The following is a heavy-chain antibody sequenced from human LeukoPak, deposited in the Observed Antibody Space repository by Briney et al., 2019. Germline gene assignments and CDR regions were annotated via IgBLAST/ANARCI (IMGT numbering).Heavy chain of an antibody. CDR2: IYPGDSDT. J-gene: IGHJ4*02. CDR1: GYSFTGYW. D-gene: IGHD2-2*01. CDR3: ARRGYCSTTSCSAPLDY. V-gene: IGHV5-51*01. Sequence: GESLKISCKGSGYSFTGYWIGWVRQMPGKGLEWMGIIYPGDSDTRYSPSFQGQVTISADKSISTAYLQWSSLKASDTAMYYCARRGYCSTTSCSAPLDYWGQGTLVAVSS.